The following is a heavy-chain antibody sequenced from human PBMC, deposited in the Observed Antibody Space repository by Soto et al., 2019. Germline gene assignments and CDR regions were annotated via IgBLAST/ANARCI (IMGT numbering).Heavy chain of an antibody. Sequence: QVQLVQSGAEVKKPGSSVKVSCKASGGTFSSYTISWVRQAPGQGLEWMGRIIPILGIANYAQKFQGRVTITADKSTSTSYMELSSLRSEDTAVYYCAREEFYYGSGAFVDYWGQGTLFTVSS. J-gene: IGHJ4*02. CDR1: GGTFSSYT. D-gene: IGHD3-10*01. CDR3: AREEFYYGSGAFVDY. V-gene: IGHV1-69*08. CDR2: IIPILGIA.